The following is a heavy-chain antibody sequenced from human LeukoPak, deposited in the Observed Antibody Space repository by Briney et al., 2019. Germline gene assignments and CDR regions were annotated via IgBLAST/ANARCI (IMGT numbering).Heavy chain of an antibody. CDR2: INHSGST. J-gene: IGHJ4*02. D-gene: IGHD1-26*01. CDR1: GGSFSGYY. Sequence: ETLSLTCAVYGGSFSGYYWSWVRQPPGKGLEWIGEINHSGSTNYNPSLKSRVTISVDTSKNHFSLKLSSVTAADTAVYYCPRMGELPVDYWGQGTLVTVSS. CDR3: PRMGELPVDY. V-gene: IGHV4-34*01.